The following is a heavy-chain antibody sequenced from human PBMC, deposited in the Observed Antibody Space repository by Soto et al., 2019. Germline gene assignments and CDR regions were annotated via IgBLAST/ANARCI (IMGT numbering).Heavy chain of an antibody. CDR1: GYIFNIYW. CDR3: ARHYGGRCDY. D-gene: IGHD2-15*01. J-gene: IGHJ4*02. Sequence: GESLKISCKASGYIFNIYWIGWVRQMPGKGLEWMGVIYPGDSDTRYSPSFQGQVSISADKSINTAYLQWSSLKASDTAMYYCARHYGGRCDYWGQGTLVTVSS. CDR2: IYPGDSDT. V-gene: IGHV5-51*01.